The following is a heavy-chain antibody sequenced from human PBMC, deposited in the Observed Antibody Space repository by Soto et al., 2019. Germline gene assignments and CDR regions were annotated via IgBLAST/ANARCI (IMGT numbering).Heavy chain of an antibody. V-gene: IGHV1-8*01. CDR2: VSPDNGNA. CDR1: GYTFTDYD. J-gene: IGHJ4*02. CDR3: EVTTGY. Sequence: QVQVVQSRAEAKKPGASVKVSCKTSGYTFTDYDINWVRQAPGQGLEWMGWVSPDNGNAGYAQHFQGRVTLTSDTSISTAYMELSSLTSEDTAMYYCEVTTGYWGQGTMVTVSS. D-gene: IGHD2-21*02.